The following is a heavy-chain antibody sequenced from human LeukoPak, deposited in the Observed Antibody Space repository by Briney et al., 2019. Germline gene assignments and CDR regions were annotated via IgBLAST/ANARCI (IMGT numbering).Heavy chain of an antibody. CDR3: VSPRGFSYGYFDY. Sequence: SETLSLTCTVSGGSISSSSAYWGRIRQPPGKGLEWIGSIYYSKNTYYNPSLKSRVTISADTSKNQFSLTLGSVSATDTAVYYCVSPRGFSYGYFDYWGQGTLVTVSS. D-gene: IGHD5-18*01. J-gene: IGHJ4*02. CDR1: GGSISSSSAY. V-gene: IGHV4-39*01. CDR2: IYYSKNT.